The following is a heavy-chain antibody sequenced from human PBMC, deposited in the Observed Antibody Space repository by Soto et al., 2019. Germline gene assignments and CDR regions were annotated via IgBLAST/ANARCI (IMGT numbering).Heavy chain of an antibody. J-gene: IGHJ6*02. Sequence: QLQLQESGPGLVKPSETLSLTCIVSGGSISRSSYYWGWIRQPPGKGLEWIGSISYTGSTYYNPSLKSRVTTSADSSKNQVSLKLSSVAAADTAVYYCARHRREYYSNGDYGMDVWGQGTTVIVSS. CDR3: ARHRREYYSNGDYGMDV. CDR2: ISYTGST. D-gene: IGHD5-18*01. V-gene: IGHV4-39*01. CDR1: GGSISRSSYY.